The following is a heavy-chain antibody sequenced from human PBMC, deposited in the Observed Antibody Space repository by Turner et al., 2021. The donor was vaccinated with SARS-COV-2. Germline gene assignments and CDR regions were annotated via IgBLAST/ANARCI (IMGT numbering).Heavy chain of an antibody. V-gene: IGHV3-30-3*01. CDR1: GFTFSTYA. Sequence: QVQLVDSGAGVVQPGRSLRLSCAASGFTFSTYAMHWVRQAPGKGLEWVAVISYDGSNKYYADSVKGRFTISRDNSKNTLYLQMNSLRAEDTAVYYCARAGWDLLPFDAFDIWGQGTMVTISS. J-gene: IGHJ3*02. D-gene: IGHD1-26*01. CDR2: ISYDGSNK. CDR3: ARAGWDLLPFDAFDI.